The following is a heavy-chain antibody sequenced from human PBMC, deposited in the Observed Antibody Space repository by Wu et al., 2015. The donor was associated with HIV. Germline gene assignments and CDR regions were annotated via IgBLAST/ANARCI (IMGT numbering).Heavy chain of an antibody. CDR3: ARDRSRLYFYMDV. CDR1: GYTFTSYD. D-gene: IGHD3-16*01. V-gene: IGHV1-2*02. Sequence: QVQLVQSGAEVKKPGASVKVSCKASGYTFTSYDINWVRQARGQGLEWMGWMNPKSGGINYAQKFQGRVTMTRDTSISTAYMELSRLRSDDTAVYYCARDRSRLYFYMDVWGKGTTVTVSS. J-gene: IGHJ6*03. CDR2: MNPKSGGI.